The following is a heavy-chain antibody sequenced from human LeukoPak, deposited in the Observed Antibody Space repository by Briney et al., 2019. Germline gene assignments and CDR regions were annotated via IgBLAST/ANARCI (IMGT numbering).Heavy chain of an antibody. V-gene: IGHV1-2*02. J-gene: IGHJ4*02. Sequence: ASVKVSCKASGYTFTAYYMHWGRQAPGQGLEWMGWINPNSGGTKYVQNFQGRVTMTRDTSISTAYMELSGLRSDDTAVYYCARGPAYSQYCANGVCYFLDHWGQGALVTVSS. CDR3: ARGPAYSQYCANGVCYFLDH. CDR2: INPNSGGT. CDR1: GYTFTAYY. D-gene: IGHD2-8*01.